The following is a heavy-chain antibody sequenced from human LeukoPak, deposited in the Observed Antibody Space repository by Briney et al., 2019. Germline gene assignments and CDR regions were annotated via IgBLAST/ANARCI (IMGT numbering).Heavy chain of an antibody. J-gene: IGHJ5*02. CDR1: GFTFSSYG. CDR2: IWYDGSNK. Sequence: GGSLRLSCAASGFTFSSYGMHWVRQAPGKGLEWVAVIWYDGSNKYYADSVKGRFTISRDNSKNTLYLQMNSLRAEDTAVYYCARRRITGTRGGYNWFDPWGQGTLVTVSS. D-gene: IGHD1-20*01. V-gene: IGHV3-33*01. CDR3: ARRRITGTRGGYNWFDP.